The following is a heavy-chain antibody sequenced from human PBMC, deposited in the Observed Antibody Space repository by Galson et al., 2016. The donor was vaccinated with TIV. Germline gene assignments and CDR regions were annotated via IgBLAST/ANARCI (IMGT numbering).Heavy chain of an antibody. CDR1: GYPFSAYY. CDR3: ARGFNYGFDVYYGMDV. J-gene: IGHJ6*02. V-gene: IGHV1-2*02. Sequence: SVKVSCKASGYPFSAYYIHWVRQAPGQGLEWMGWINPYGDDTNYEQRFQGRVSMTSDTSINTAYMELSSLRSDDTAIFFCARGFNYGFDVYYGMDVCGQGTTVAVSS. CDR2: INPYGDDT. D-gene: IGHD5-18*01.